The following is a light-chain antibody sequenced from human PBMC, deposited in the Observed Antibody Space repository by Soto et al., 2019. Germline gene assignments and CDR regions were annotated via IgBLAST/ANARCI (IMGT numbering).Light chain of an antibody. Sequence: QSVLTQPRSVSGSPGQSVTVSCTGTSXAVGCYEFVSWYQQHPGKAPKLMIYAVSKRPSGVPERFSGSKSGNTASLTFSGLQTEHEPVYFCCSYAGTYVYVFGTGSKV. CDR1: SXAVGCYEF. J-gene: IGLJ1*01. V-gene: IGLV2-11*01. CDR2: AVS. CDR3: CSYAGTYVYV.